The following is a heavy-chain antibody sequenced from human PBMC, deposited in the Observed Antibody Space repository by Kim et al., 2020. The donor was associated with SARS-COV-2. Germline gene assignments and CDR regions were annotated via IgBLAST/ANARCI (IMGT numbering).Heavy chain of an antibody. Sequence: RFTISRDNAKNLLYLQMNSQRAEDTAVYYCARVMWDIVVVPAAMEEGFDYWGQGTLVTVSS. J-gene: IGHJ4*02. D-gene: IGHD2-2*01. CDR3: ARVMWDIVVVPAAMEEGFDY. V-gene: IGHV3-11*05.